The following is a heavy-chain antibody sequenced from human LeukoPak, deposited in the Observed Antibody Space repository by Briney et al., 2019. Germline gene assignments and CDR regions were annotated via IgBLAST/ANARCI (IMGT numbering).Heavy chain of an antibody. V-gene: IGHV3-23*01. CDR3: ARDSGYDNGDFDY. D-gene: IGHD5-12*01. J-gene: IGHJ4*02. CDR1: GFIFISYA. Sequence: GGSLRLSCAASGFIFISYAMSWVRQAPGKGLEWVSTISGSGGNTYYADSVKGRFTISRDNSKNTVYLQMNSLRAEDAAIYYCARDSGYDNGDFDYWGQGTLVTVSS. CDR2: ISGSGGNT.